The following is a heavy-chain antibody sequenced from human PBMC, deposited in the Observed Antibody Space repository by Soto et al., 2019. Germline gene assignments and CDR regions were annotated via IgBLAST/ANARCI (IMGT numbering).Heavy chain of an antibody. CDR2: INPSGGST. D-gene: IGHD3-22*01. J-gene: IGHJ6*02. Sequence: ASVKVSCKASGYTFTSYYMHWVRQAPGQGLEWMGIINPSGGSTSYAQKFQGRDTMTRDTSTSTVYMELSSLRSEDTDVYYCARATPTYYYDSSGYSIVSYYGMDVWGQGTTVTVSS. CDR1: GYTFTSYY. V-gene: IGHV1-46*01. CDR3: ARATPTYYYDSSGYSIVSYYGMDV.